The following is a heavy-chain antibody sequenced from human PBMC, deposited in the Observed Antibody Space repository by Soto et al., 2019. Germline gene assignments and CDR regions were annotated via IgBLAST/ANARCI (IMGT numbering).Heavy chain of an antibody. CDR1: GFTFSSYS. Sequence: EVQLVESGGGLVKPGGSLRLSCAASGFTFSSYSMNWVRQAPGKGLEWVSSISSSSSYIYYADSVKGRFTISRDNAKNALYLQMNSLRAEDTAVYYCARNLSSYGDYSGYWGQGTLVTVSS. J-gene: IGHJ4*02. CDR2: ISSSSSYI. D-gene: IGHD4-17*01. V-gene: IGHV3-21*01. CDR3: ARNLSSYGDYSGY.